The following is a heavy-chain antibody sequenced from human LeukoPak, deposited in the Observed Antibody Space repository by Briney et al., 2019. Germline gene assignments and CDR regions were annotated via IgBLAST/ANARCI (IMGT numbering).Heavy chain of an antibody. Sequence: SETLPLTCTVSGGSISSYYWSWIRQPPGKGLEWIGYIYYSGSTNYNPSLKSRVTISLHPSKNQFSLKLSSVTAADTAVYYCARVSMIVVAPIFDYWGQGTLVTVSS. V-gene: IGHV4-59*01. D-gene: IGHD3-22*01. J-gene: IGHJ4*02. CDR1: GGSISSYY. CDR3: ARVSMIVVAPIFDY. CDR2: IYYSGST.